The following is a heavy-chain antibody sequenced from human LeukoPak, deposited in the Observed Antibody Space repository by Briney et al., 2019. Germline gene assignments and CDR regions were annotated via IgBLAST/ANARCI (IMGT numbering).Heavy chain of an antibody. J-gene: IGHJ3*01. CDR1: GGSISSYY. D-gene: IGHD2-21*01. V-gene: IGHV4-59*01. CDR3: ARDSPHIYGGDGAFDG. CDR2: IYYSGST. Sequence: CETLGLPRTVSGGSISSYYWRWIRQPPGKGLEWIGYIYYSGSTNYNPSLKSRVTISVHTSKNQFSLKPSSVTAADTAVYYCARDSPHIYGGDGAFDGCGQGTMVTVSS.